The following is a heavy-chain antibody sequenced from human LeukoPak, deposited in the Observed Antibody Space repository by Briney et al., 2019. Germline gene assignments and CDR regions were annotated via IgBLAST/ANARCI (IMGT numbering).Heavy chain of an antibody. Sequence: GGSLRLSCAASGFTFSSYSMNWVRQAPGKGLEWVSSISSSSSYIYYADSVKGRLTISRDNAKNSLYLQLNSLRAEDTAVYYCARAQRIMITFGGVIVFDYWGQGTLVTVSS. CDR2: ISSSSSYI. D-gene: IGHD3-16*02. CDR3: ARAQRIMITFGGVIVFDY. J-gene: IGHJ4*02. CDR1: GFTFSSYS. V-gene: IGHV3-21*01.